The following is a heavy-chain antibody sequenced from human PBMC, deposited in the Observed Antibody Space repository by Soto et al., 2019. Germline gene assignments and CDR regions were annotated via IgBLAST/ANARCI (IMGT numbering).Heavy chain of an antibody. Sequence: ASVKVSCKASGYTFTSYYMHWVRQAPGQGLEWMGIINPSGGSTSYAQKFQGRVTMTRDTSTSTVYMELSSLRSEDTAVYYCARDRAVLRYFDWLGPHDPLAIWGQGTMVTVSS. CDR1: GYTFTSYY. V-gene: IGHV1-46*03. CDR2: INPSGGST. CDR3: ARDRAVLRYFDWLGPHDPLAI. D-gene: IGHD3-9*01. J-gene: IGHJ3*02.